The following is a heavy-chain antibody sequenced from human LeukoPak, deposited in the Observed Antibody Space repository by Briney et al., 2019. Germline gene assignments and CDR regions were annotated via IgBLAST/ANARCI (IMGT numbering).Heavy chain of an antibody. J-gene: IGHJ6*02. CDR3: ARDAVDTANAV. Sequence: GGSLRLSCAASGFTFTTYWMHWVRQAPGKGLVWVSRTNSDGSITSYADSVKGRFTISRDNAKNTLYLQMNSLRAEDTAVYYCARDAVDTANAVWGQGTTVTVSS. CDR2: TNSDGSIT. D-gene: IGHD5-18*01. CDR1: GFTFTTYW. V-gene: IGHV3-74*01.